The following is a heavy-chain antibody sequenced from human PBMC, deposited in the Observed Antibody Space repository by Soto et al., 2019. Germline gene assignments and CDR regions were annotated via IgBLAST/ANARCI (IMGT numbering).Heavy chain of an antibody. CDR3: ARLYSGYDQEGYYFDY. CDR2: IYYSGST. D-gene: IGHD5-12*01. J-gene: IGHJ4*02. CDR1: GGSISSYY. V-gene: IGHV4-59*01. Sequence: SETLSLTCTVSGGSISSYYWSWIRQPPGKGLEWIGYIYYSGSTNYNPSLKSRVTISVDTSKNQFSLKLSSVTAADTAVYYCARLYSGYDQEGYYFDYWGQGTLVTVSS.